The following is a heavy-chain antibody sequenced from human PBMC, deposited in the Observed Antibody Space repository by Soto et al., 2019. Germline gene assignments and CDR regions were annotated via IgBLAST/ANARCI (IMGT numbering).Heavy chain of an antibody. CDR2: ISYDGSNK. CDR1: GFTFSSYA. Sequence: QVQLVESGGGVVQPGRSLRLSCAASGFTFSSYAMHWVRQAPGKGLEWVAVISYDGSNKYYADSVKGRFTISRDNSKNTLYLQMNSLRAEDTAVYYCARDRLGQLTLDYWGQGTLVTVSS. CDR3: ARDRLGQLTLDY. J-gene: IGHJ4*02. V-gene: IGHV3-30-3*01. D-gene: IGHD6-6*01.